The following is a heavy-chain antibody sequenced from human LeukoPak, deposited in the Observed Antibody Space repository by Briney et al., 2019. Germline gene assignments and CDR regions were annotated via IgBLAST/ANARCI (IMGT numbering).Heavy chain of an antibody. Sequence: ASVKVSCKASGYTFTGYYMHWVRQAPGQGLEWMAWINPNSGGTYYAQNFHDRITMTRDTSISTAYMELSRLRSDDTAIYYCTRANALYCSSTSCLFDYWGQGTLVTVSS. CDR2: INPNSGGT. J-gene: IGHJ4*02. D-gene: IGHD2-2*01. CDR1: GYTFTGYY. V-gene: IGHV1-2*02. CDR3: TRANALYCSSTSCLFDY.